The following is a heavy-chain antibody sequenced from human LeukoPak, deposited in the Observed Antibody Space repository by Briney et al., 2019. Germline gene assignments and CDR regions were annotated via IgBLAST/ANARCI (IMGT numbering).Heavy chain of an antibody. D-gene: IGHD6-19*01. CDR2: ISSSSSTI. CDR1: GFTFSSYE. J-gene: IGHJ3*02. CDR3: ARDPTSGWPRGAFDI. Sequence: GGSLRLSCAASGFTFSSYEMNWVRQAPGKGLEWVSYISSSSSTIYYADSVKGRFTISRDNAKNSLYLQMNSLRAEDTAVYYCARDPTSGWPRGAFDIWGQGTMVTVSS. V-gene: IGHV3-48*03.